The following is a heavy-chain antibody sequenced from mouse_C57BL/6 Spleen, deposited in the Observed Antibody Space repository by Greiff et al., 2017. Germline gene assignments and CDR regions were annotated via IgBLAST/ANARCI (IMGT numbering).Heavy chain of an antibody. V-gene: IGHV1-62-2*01. Sequence: VHLQQSGAELVKPGASVKLSCKASGYTFTEYTIHWVKQRSGQGLEWIGWFYPGSGSIKYNEKFKDKATLTADKSSSTVYMELSRLTSEDSAVYFCARHEVETGNYDFAMDYWGQGTSVTVSS. CDR1: GYTFTEYT. J-gene: IGHJ4*01. CDR2: FYPGSGSI. D-gene: IGHD2-4*01. CDR3: ARHEVETGNYDFAMDY.